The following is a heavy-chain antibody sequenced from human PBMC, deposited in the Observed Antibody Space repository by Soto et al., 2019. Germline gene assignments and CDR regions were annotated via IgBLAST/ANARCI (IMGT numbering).Heavy chain of an antibody. V-gene: IGHV3-23*01. D-gene: IGHD6-13*01. CDR2: ISGSGGST. Sequence: LRLSCAASGFTFSSYAMSWVRQAPGKGLEWVSAISGSGGSTYYADSVKGRFTISRDNSKNTLYLQMNSLRAEDTAVYYCATDSLAAAGTGLYYYYGMDVWGQGTTVTVS. CDR3: ATDSLAAAGTGLYYYYGMDV. J-gene: IGHJ6*02. CDR1: GFTFSSYA.